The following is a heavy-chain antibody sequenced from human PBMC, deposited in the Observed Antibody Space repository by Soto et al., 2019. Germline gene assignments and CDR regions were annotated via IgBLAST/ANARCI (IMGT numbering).Heavy chain of an antibody. Sequence: GGSLRLSCAASGFSFSNYAMNWVRQAPGKGLEWVSGISGGGGGTYYADSVKGRFIISRDNSKNTVYLQMNSLRAEDTAFYYCEKYSISDRETFNFASWGQEPLVTVSS. CDR2: ISGGGGGT. CDR3: EKYSISDRETFNFAS. CDR1: GFSFSNYA. J-gene: IGHJ4*02. V-gene: IGHV3-23*01. D-gene: IGHD2-21*01.